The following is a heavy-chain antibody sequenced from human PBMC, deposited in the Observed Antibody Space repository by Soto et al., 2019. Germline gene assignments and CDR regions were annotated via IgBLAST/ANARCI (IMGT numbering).Heavy chain of an antibody. J-gene: IGHJ6*02. CDR2: MHANSGNT. Sequence: QVQLVQSGAEVKKPGASVKVSCKASGYTFTSYDINWVRQATGQGLEWMGWMHANSGNTGYVQKFQGRVTMTRDTSTSTAYMELSSLRSEDTAVYYCARVRSGTTYYYYGMDVWGQGTTVTVSS. V-gene: IGHV1-8*01. CDR1: GYTFTSYD. CDR3: ARVRSGTTYYYYGMDV. D-gene: IGHD1-1*01.